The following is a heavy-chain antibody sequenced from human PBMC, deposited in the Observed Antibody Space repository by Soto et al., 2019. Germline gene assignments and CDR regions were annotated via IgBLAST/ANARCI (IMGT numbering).Heavy chain of an antibody. J-gene: IGHJ4*02. CDR3: ATELGLKF. V-gene: IGHV3-48*02. CDR2: ISSLKTYI. D-gene: IGHD3-16*01. CDR1: GFTFSTYD. Sequence: GGSLRLSCAASGFTFSTYDMNWVRQAPGKGLEWVSHISSLKTYINYADSVKGRFTISRDNAKNSRYLQMNSLRDEDTAVYYCATELGLKFWGQGTLVTVSS.